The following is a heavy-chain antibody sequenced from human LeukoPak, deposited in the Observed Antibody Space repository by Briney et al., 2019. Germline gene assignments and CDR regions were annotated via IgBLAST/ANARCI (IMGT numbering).Heavy chain of an antibody. V-gene: IGHV3-7*01. J-gene: IGHJ4*02. CDR2: IKFDGSDT. D-gene: IGHD4-17*01. CDR3: TRDEGATVATYRFDF. CDR1: GFAFNNYY. Sequence: GGSLRLSCAASGFAFNNYYMSWVRQAPGKGLEWLADIKFDGSDTYYVDSVKGRFTISRDNAKNSLYLQMSSLRVEDTALYYCTRDEGATVATYRFDFWGRGTLVTVSS.